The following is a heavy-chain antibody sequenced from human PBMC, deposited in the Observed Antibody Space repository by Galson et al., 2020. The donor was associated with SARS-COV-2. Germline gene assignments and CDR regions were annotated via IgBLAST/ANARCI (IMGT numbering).Heavy chain of an antibody. V-gene: IGHV3-23*01. D-gene: IGHD3-10*01. Sequence: GGSLRLSCAASGFTFSRYGMSWVRQAPGQGLDWVATTSATTYYADSVKGRFTISRDDSKNMLYLQMNGLRGEDTAVYYCAKDLVRGIGYMDVWGSWTTVTISS. CDR2: TSATT. CDR1: GFTFSRYG. CDR3: AKDLVRGIGYMDV. J-gene: IGHJ6*03.